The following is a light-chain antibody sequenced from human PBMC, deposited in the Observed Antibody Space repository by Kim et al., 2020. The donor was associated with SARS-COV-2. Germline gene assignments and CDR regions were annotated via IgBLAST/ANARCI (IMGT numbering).Light chain of an antibody. Sequence: DIVMTQSPDSLAVSLGERATINCKSSQSVLYSSNNKNYLAWHQQKPGQPPKVLIYGASTRESGVPDRFSGSGSGTDFTLTISSLQAEDVAVYYCQQYYNTPYTFGQGTKLEI. CDR2: GAS. CDR3: QQYYNTPYT. CDR1: QSVLYSSNNKNY. J-gene: IGKJ2*01. V-gene: IGKV4-1*01.